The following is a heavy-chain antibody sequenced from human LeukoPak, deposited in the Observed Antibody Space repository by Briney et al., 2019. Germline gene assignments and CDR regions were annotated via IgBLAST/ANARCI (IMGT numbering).Heavy chain of an antibody. CDR3: ARVPEGYSYDYYFDY. D-gene: IGHD5-18*01. CDR1: GYTFTGYY. CDR2: INPNSGGT. Sequence: ASAKVSCKASGYTFTGYYMHWVRQAPGQGLEWMGWINPNSGGTNYAQKFQGRVTMTRDTPISTAYMELSRLRSDDTAVYYCARVPEGYSYDYYFDYWGQGTLVTVSS. V-gene: IGHV1-2*02. J-gene: IGHJ4*02.